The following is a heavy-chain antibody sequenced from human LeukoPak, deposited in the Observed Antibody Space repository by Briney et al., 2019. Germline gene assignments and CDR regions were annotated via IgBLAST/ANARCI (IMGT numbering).Heavy chain of an antibody. CDR3: AKVMGPYGNQYYFDY. CDR2: ISYDGSNK. CDR1: GFTFSSYG. J-gene: IGHJ4*02. V-gene: IGHV3-30*18. D-gene: IGHD1-14*01. Sequence: PGGPLRLSCAASGFTFSSYGMHWVRQAPGKGLEWVAVISYDGSNKYYADSVKGRFTISRDNSKNTLYLQMNSLRAEDTAVYYCAKVMGPYGNQYYFDYWGQGTLVTVSS.